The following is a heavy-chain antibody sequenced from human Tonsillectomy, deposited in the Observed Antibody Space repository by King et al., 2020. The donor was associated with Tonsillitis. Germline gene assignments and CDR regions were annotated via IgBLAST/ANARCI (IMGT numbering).Heavy chain of an antibody. J-gene: IGHJ4*02. CDR3: ARMYYYDSSGYYFPSDY. Sequence: EVQLVESGGGLVQPGGSLRLSCAASGFTFSSYWMHWVRQAPGKGLVWVSRINSDGSSTSYADSVKGRFTISRDNAKNTLYLQMNSLRADDTAVYYCARMYYYDSSGYYFPSDYWGQGTLVTVSS. CDR1: GFTFSSYW. CDR2: INSDGSST. D-gene: IGHD3-22*01. V-gene: IGHV3-74*01.